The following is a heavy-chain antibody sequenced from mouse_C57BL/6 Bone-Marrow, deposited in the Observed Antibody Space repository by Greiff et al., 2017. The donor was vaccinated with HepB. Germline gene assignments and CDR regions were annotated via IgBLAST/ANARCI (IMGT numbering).Heavy chain of an antibody. Sequence: VQLQESGAELVKPGASVKMSCKASGYTFTSYWITWVKQRPGQGLEWIGDIYPGSGSTNYNEKFKSKATLTVDTSSSTAYMQLSSLTSEDSAVYYCASWDDYRFAYWGQGTLVTVSA. CDR1: GYTFTSYW. D-gene: IGHD2-4*01. CDR2: IYPGSGST. CDR3: ASWDDYRFAY. V-gene: IGHV1-55*01. J-gene: IGHJ3*01.